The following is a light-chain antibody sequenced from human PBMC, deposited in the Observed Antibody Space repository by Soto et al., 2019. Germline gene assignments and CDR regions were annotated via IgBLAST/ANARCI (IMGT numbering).Light chain of an antibody. J-gene: IGKJ2*01. V-gene: IGKV1-5*01. CDR3: QQYNSYPHT. CDR2: DAS. CDR1: QSISSW. Sequence: DIQMTQSPSTLSASVGDRVTITCRASQSISSWLAWYQQKPGKAPKLLIYDASTLESGVSSRFSGSGSGTEFPLTISSLQPDDFATYYCQQYNSYPHTFGQGTKLEIK.